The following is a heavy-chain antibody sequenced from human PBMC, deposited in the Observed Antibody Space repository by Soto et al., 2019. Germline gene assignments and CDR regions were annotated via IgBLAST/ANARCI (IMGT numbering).Heavy chain of an antibody. CDR3: AKNGQPPYYYYGMDV. Sequence: QGQLVQSGGEVKKPGASVKVSCKASGYTFTRYGISWVRQAPGQGLEWMGWISGYNGDTKYAQKLQGRVTITVDTSTTTAYMELRSLTSDDRAVYYCAKNGQPPYYYYGMDVWGQGTTVTVSS. D-gene: IGHD2-8*01. CDR1: GYTFTRYG. V-gene: IGHV1-18*01. J-gene: IGHJ6*02. CDR2: ISGYNGDT.